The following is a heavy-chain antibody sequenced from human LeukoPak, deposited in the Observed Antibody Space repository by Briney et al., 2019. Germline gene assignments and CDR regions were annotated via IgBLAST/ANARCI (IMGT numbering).Heavy chain of an antibody. CDR2: ITWDGRNT. CDR3: AKRSYASSGPTA. J-gene: IGHJ5*02. CDR1: GFTFHLYA. V-gene: IGHV3-43*02. D-gene: IGHD3-22*01. Sequence: GGSLRLSCAASGFTFHLYAMHWVRLAPGKGLEWVSLITWDGRNTYYADSVKGRFTISRDNSKNSLYLQMNSLRTEDTALYYCAKRSYASSGPTAWGQGTLGTVSS.